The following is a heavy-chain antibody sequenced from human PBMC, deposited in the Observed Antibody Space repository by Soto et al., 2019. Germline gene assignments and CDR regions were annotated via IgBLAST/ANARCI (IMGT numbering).Heavy chain of an antibody. CDR2: ISNSGGAT. V-gene: IGHV3-23*01. CDR3: AKDRAVNFYYGMDV. Sequence: EVQLLESGGELVQPGGSLRLSCRASGFPFSNYAMNWFRQAPGRGLEWVAGISNSGGATYYADSGKGRFTISRDHSKITVFLEMSSLSAEDTAVYYCAKDRAVNFYYGMDVWGQGTTVTVSS. D-gene: IGHD3-10*01. J-gene: IGHJ6*02. CDR1: GFPFSNYA.